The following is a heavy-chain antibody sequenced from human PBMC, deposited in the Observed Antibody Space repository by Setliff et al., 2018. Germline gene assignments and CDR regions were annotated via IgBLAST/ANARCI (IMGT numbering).Heavy chain of an antibody. CDR2: IYHRGRT. D-gene: IGHD3-16*01. CDR3: ARDYQGGWFDP. Sequence: SETLSLTCGVSGASISSGHYWGWIRQPPGKGLEWIATIYHRGRTYYNPSLQSRVTMSLDTSKNQFSLRLTSMTAADTAVYYCARDYQGGWFDPWGPGTLVTVSS. V-gene: IGHV4-38-2*02. CDR1: GASISSGHY. J-gene: IGHJ5*02.